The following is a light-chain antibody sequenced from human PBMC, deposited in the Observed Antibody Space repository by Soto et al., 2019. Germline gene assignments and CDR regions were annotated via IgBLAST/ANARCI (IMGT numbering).Light chain of an antibody. J-gene: IGKJ1*01. Sequence: IETTKSPSTLSASVGDRVTITCRASQSISSWLAWYQQKPGKAPKLLIYDASSLESGVPSRFSGSGSGTEFTLTISSLQPDDFATYYCQQYNSYSPTFGQGTKVDSK. CDR3: QQYNSYSPT. V-gene: IGKV1-5*01. CDR2: DAS. CDR1: QSISSW.